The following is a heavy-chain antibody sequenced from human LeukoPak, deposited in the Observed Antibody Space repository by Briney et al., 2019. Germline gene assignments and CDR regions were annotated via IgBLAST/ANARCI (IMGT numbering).Heavy chain of an antibody. Sequence: SETLSLTCTVSGYSISSGYYWGWIRQPPGKGLEWIGSIYHSGSTYYNPSLKSRVTISVDTSKNQFSLKLSSVTAADTAVYYCARNEITMIVVGPSSCWGQGTLVTVSS. CDR1: GYSISSGYY. CDR2: IYHSGST. CDR3: ARNEITMIVVGPSSC. J-gene: IGHJ4*02. D-gene: IGHD3-22*01. V-gene: IGHV4-38-2*02.